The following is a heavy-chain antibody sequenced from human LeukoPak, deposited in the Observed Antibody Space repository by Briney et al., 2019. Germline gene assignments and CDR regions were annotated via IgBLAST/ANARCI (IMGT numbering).Heavy chain of an antibody. CDR3: VRDDSSGYYYDY. Sequence: KPSETLSLTCTVSGASISGYYWSWIRQPPGKGLEWIGYIYYSGGTNYNPSLKSGVAISVDTSKSQFSLKLTSVTAADTAVYYCVRDDSSGYYYDYWGQGTLVTVSS. CDR2: IYYSGGT. V-gene: IGHV4-59*01. D-gene: IGHD3-22*01. J-gene: IGHJ4*02. CDR1: GASISGYY.